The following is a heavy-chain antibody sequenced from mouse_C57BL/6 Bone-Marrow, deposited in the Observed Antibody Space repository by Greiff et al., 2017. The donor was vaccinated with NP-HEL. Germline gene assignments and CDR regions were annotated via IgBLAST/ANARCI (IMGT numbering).Heavy chain of an antibody. CDR2: IDPNSGGT. Sequence: QVQLQQSGAELVKPGASVKLSCKASGYTFTSYWMHWVKQRPGRGLEWIGRIDPNSGGTKYNEKFKSKATLTVDKPSSTAYMKLSSLTSEDSAVYYYARVTTVVATEYYFDYWGQGTTLTVSS. CDR3: ARVTTVVATEYYFDY. D-gene: IGHD1-1*01. V-gene: IGHV1-72*01. J-gene: IGHJ2*01. CDR1: GYTFTSYW.